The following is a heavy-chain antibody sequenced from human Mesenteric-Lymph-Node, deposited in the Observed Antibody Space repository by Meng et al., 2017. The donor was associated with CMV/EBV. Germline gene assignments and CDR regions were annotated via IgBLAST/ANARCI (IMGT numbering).Heavy chain of an antibody. Sequence: GGSLRLSCAASGFSFDDYTMHWVRQSPGKGLEWVSLISWDGARTYYADSVKGRFTISRDNNKNSLYLQMNSLRTEDTALYYCAKDREKYQYYFHYWGQGTLVTVSS. CDR3: AKDREKYQYYFHY. V-gene: IGHV3-43*01. CDR1: GFSFDDYT. CDR2: ISWDGART. D-gene: IGHD2-2*01. J-gene: IGHJ4*02.